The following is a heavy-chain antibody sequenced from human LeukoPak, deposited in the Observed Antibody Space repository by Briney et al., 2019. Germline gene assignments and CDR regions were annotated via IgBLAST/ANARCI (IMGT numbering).Heavy chain of an antibody. CDR2: INPDGGRT. CDR1: GFSFSYYS. Sequence: GGSLRLSCAASGFSFSYYSMHWVRQAPGKGLEYVSAINPDGGRTYYTGFVKGRFIISRDNSKNTLYLQMGSLRAEDMAVYYCARVGDMDAFDIWSQGRMVTVSS. J-gene: IGHJ3*02. D-gene: IGHD2-21*01. V-gene: IGHV3-64*02. CDR3: ARVGDMDAFDI.